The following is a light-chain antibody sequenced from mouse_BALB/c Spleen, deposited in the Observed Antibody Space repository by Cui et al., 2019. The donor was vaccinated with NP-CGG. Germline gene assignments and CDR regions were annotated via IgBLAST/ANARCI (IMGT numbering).Light chain of an antibody. Sequence: QPVLTQEPALTTSPGETVTLTCCSSTGAVTTSNYANWVQEKPDHLFTGLIGGTNNRAPGVPARFSGSLIGDKAALTITGAQTEDEAIYFCALWYSNHWVFGGGTKLTVL. CDR3: ALWYSNHWV. J-gene: IGLJ1*01. CDR2: GTN. CDR1: TGAVTTSNY. V-gene: IGLV1*01.